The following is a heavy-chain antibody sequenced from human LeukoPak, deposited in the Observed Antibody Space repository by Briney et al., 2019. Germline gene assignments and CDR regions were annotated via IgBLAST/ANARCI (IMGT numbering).Heavy chain of an antibody. Sequence: GGSLRLSCAASGFTFSSYSMNWVRQAPGKGLEWVSYISSSSSTIYYADSVKGRFTISRDNAENSLYLQMNSLRAEDTAVYYCARDSKDCYSDYWGQGTLVSVPS. CDR1: GFTFSSYS. CDR3: ARDSKDCYSDY. D-gene: IGHD2-21*01. J-gene: IGHJ4*02. V-gene: IGHV3-48*04. CDR2: ISSSSSTI.